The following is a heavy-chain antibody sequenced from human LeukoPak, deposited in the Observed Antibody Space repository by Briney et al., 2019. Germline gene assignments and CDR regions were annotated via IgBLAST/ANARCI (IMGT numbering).Heavy chain of an antibody. J-gene: IGHJ6*03. CDR1: GFTFSSYS. D-gene: IGHD5-18*01. Sequence: GGSLRLSCAASGFTFSSYSMNWVRQAPGKGLEWVSSISSSSSYIYYADSVKGRFTISRDNAKNSLYLQMSSLRAEDTAVYYCASMVNYYYYMDVWGKGTPVTVSS. CDR3: ASMVNYYYYMDV. CDR2: ISSSSSYI. V-gene: IGHV3-21*01.